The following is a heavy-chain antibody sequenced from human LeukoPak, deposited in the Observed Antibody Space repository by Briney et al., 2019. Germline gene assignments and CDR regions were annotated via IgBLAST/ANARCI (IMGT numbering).Heavy chain of an antibody. V-gene: IGHV3-7*05. J-gene: IGHJ4*02. CDR2: IKGDGSEK. CDR1: GISISAYS. Sequence: GGSLRLSCAASGISISAYSMTWVRQAPGKGLEWVANIKGDGSEKYCVDSVKGRFTISRDNAKNSLYLQMTSLRADDTAVYYCTRGIVGGYYWGQGTLVTVSS. CDR3: TRGIVGGYY. D-gene: IGHD1-26*01.